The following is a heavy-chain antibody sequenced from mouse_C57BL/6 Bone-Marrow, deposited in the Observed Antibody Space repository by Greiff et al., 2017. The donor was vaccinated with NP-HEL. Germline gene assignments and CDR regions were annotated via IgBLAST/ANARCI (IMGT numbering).Heavy chain of an antibody. J-gene: IGHJ1*03. V-gene: IGHV1-80*01. CDR1: GYAFSSYW. D-gene: IGHD1-1*01. CDR2: IYPGDGDT. CDR3: ASSSYNWYFDV. Sequence: QVQLQQPGAELVKPGASVKISCKASGYAFSSYWMNWVKQRPGKGLEWIGQIYPGDGDTNYNGKFKGKATLTADKSSSTAYMQLSSLTSEDSAVYFCASSSYNWYFDVWGTGTTVTVSS.